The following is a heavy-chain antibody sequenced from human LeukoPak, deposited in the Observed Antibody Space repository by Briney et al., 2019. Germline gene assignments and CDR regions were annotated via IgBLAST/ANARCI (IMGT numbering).Heavy chain of an antibody. CDR2: IKQDGSEK. CDR3: AKDSGSYLDY. CDR1: GLTFSNYW. D-gene: IGHD1-26*01. J-gene: IGHJ4*02. V-gene: IGHV3-7*01. Sequence: GGSLRLSCAASGLTFSNYWMDWVRQAPGKGLEWVANIKQDGSEKNCVDSVKGRFIISRDNSKNTLYLQMNSLRAEDTAVYYCAKDSGSYLDYWGQGTLVTVSS.